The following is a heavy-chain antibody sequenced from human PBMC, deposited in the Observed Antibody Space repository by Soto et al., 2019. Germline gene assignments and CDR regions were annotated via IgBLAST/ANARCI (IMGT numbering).Heavy chain of an antibody. J-gene: IGHJ5*01. CDR2: IYYSGST. V-gene: IGHV4-59*08. CDR1: GGSISSYY. Sequence: QVQLQESGPGLVKPSETLSLTCTVSGGSISSYYWSWIRQPPGKGLEWIGYIYYSGSTNYNPSLKSRVTISVDTSKNQFSLKLSSVTAADTAVYYCARHDAHDYGGNVDSWGQGTLVTVSS. CDR3: ARHDAHDYGGNVDS. D-gene: IGHD4-17*01.